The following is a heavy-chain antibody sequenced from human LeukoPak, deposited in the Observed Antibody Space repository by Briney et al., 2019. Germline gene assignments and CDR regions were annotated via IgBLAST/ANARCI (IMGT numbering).Heavy chain of an antibody. CDR2: IVSDGSNT. CDR3: ARGRPHGNDY. V-gene: IGHV3-74*01. J-gene: IGHJ4*02. Sequence: GGSLRLSCAASGFTFSSYWMNWVRQVPGKGLVWVSRIVSDGSNTNYADSVKGRFTISRDNAKNTLYLQMDSLRVEDTAVYYCARGRPHGNDYWGQGTLVTVSS. CDR1: GFTFSSYW. D-gene: IGHD4-23*01.